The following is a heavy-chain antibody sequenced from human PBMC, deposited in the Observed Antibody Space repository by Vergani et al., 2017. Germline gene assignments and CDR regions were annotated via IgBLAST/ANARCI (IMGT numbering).Heavy chain of an antibody. CDR2: IHHYGST. D-gene: IGHD2-15*01. J-gene: IGHJ6*02. CDR1: GGSISSENW. CDR3: VRDLGRGYCSTTLCFGMDL. Sequence: QVQLQESGPGLVKPPGTLSLICAVSGGSISSENWWSWVRQSPGKGLEWIGEIHHYGSTNYNPSLKSRVTIYLDKSKNQFSLTLSSVTAADTAVYYCVRDLGRGYCSTTLCFGMDLWGQGTTVTVS. V-gene: IGHV4-4*03.